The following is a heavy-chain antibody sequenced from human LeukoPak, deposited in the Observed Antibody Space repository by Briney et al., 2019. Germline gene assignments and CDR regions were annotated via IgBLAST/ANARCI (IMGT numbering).Heavy chain of an antibody. V-gene: IGHV1-18*01. CDR2: ISTYNGNT. D-gene: IGHD2-8*01. CDR3: AREYCTNGVCYENYYMDV. Sequence: ASVKVSCKASGYTITSYGISWVRQAPGQGLEWMGWISTYNGNTNYAQNLQGRVTMTTDTSTSTAYMELRSLRSDDTAVYYCAREYCTNGVCYENYYMDVWGKGTTVTVSS. J-gene: IGHJ6*03. CDR1: GYTITSYG.